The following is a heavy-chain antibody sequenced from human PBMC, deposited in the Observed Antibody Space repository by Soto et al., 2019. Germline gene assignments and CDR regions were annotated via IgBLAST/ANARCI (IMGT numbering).Heavy chain of an antibody. CDR2: IYWDDDK. J-gene: IGHJ4*02. Sequence: QITLKESGPTLVKPTQTLTLTCTFSGFSLSSTRMAVGWIRQPPGKALEWLALIYWDDDKRYGPFLKSRLTTTKDTSKNQVVLTMSNMDPVDTARYYCAHIVVAGLGYYFDYWGQGTLVTVSS. CDR1: GFSLSSTRMA. D-gene: IGHD6-19*01. CDR3: AHIVVAGLGYYFDY. V-gene: IGHV2-5*05.